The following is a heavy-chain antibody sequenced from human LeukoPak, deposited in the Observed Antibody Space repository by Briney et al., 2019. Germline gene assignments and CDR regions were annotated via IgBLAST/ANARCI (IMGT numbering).Heavy chain of an antibody. D-gene: IGHD6-6*01. J-gene: IGHJ3*02. CDR2: IYYSGST. V-gene: IGHV4-30-4*08. CDR1: GGSISSGDYY. CDR3: ARDNFGHSSSSSLAFDI. Sequence: MPSQTLSLTCTVSGGSISSGDYYWSWIRQPPGKGLEWIGYIYYSGSTYYNPSLKSRVTISVDTSKNQFSLKLSSVTAADTAVYYCARDNFGHSSSSSLAFDIWGQGTMVTVSS.